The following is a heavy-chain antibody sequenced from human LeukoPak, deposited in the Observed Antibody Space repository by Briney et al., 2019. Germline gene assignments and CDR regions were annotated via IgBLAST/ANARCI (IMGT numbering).Heavy chain of an antibody. CDR1: GFTFRSYA. V-gene: IGHV3-23*01. CDR2: ISGSGGDT. CDR3: AKTTAGYSSGRYPGWPIDY. Sequence: PGGSLRLSCAASGFTFRSYAIYWVRQAPGKGREWVSGISGSGGDTYFADSVKGRFTISRDNSKNTVFLQMDSLRAEDTAVYYCAKTTAGYSSGRYPGWPIDYWGQGTLVTVSS. D-gene: IGHD6-19*01. J-gene: IGHJ4*02.